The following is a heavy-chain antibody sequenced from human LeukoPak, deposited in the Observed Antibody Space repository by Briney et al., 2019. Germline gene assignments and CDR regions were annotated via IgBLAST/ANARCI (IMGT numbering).Heavy chain of an antibody. J-gene: IGHJ4*02. V-gene: IGHV3-30*04. CDR2: ISYDGRSQ. Sequence: PGGSLRLSCVASGFTFTTHAMHWVRQAPGKGLEWLGLISYDGRSQYYADSVKGRFTISRDNSKNTVYLQMLSLRVDDTAVYYCARTPMSTGLDHWGQGTLVIVSS. CDR1: GFTFTTHA. CDR3: ARTPMSTGLDH. D-gene: IGHD4-17*01.